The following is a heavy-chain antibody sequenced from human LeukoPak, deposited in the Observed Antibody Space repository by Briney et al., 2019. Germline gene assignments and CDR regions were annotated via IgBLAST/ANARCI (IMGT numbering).Heavy chain of an antibody. V-gene: IGHV1-2*06. CDR2: INPNSGGT. CDR3: ARDRSGYSYGEPLDH. D-gene: IGHD5-18*01. J-gene: IGHJ4*02. CDR1: GYTFTGYY. Sequence: ASVKVSCKASGYTFTGYYMHWVRQAPGQGLEWLGRINPNSGGTNHAQNFQGRVTMTRDTSMNTAYMELSGLRGDDTAVYYCARDRSGYSYGEPLDHWGQGTLVIVSS.